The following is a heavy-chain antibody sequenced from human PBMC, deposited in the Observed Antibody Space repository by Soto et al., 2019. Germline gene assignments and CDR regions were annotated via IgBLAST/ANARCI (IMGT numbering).Heavy chain of an antibody. CDR1: GFTFSSYA. CDR2: ISGSGGST. D-gene: IGHD3-10*01. V-gene: IGHV3-23*01. CDR3: AKGTHGSGSYFLGSSIDY. J-gene: IGHJ4*02. Sequence: PGGSLRLSCAASGFTFSSYAMSWVRQAPGKGLEWVSAISGSGGSTYYADSVKGRFTISRDNSKNTLYLQMNSLRAEDTAVYYCAKGTHGSGSYFLGSSIDYWGQGTLVTVS.